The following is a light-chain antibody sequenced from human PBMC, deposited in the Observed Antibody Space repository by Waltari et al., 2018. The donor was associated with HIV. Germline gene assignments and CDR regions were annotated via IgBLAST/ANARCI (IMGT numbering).Light chain of an antibody. V-gene: IGKV1-27*01. J-gene: IGKJ5*01. CDR2: AAS. CDR3: HRYNSVPIT. Sequence: DIEMTQSPSSLSASVGDRVTITCRASQEIGHFFAWYRQKPGQAPKVLISAASTVHLGVPSRFSGSGSGTEFTLTISNLQPEDVAIYFCHRYNSVPITFGQGTRLEIQ. CDR1: QEIGHF.